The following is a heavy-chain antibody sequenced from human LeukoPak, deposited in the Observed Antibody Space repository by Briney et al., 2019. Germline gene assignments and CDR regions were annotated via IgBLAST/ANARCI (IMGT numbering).Heavy chain of an antibody. CDR3: ATRIKGYCSSTCCSEFDY. CDR1: GYSFTSYW. J-gene: IGHJ4*02. D-gene: IGHD2-2*01. CDR2: IYHGDSDT. V-gene: IGHV5-51*01. Sequence: GESLKISCKGSGYSFTSYWIGWVRQMPGKGVEWMGIIYHGDSDTRYSPSFQGQVTISADKSISTAYLQWSSLKASDTAMYYCATRIKGYCSSTCCSEFDYWGQGTLVTVSS.